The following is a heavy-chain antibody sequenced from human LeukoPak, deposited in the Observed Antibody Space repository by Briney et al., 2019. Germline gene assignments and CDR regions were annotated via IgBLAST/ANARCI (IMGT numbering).Heavy chain of an antibody. D-gene: IGHD5-12*01. Sequence: GGSLRLSCAASGFTFSSYAMSWVRQAPGKGLEWVSAISGSGGSTYYADSVKGRFTISRDNSKNTLYLQMNSLRAEDTAVYYCAKIPNSVATTGLYYFDYWGQGTLVTVSS. CDR2: ISGSGGST. CDR1: GFTFSSYA. J-gene: IGHJ4*02. V-gene: IGHV3-23*01. CDR3: AKIPNSVATTGLYYFDY.